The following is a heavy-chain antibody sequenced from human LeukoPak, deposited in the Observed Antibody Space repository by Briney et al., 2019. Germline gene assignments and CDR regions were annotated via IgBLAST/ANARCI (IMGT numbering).Heavy chain of an antibody. Sequence: ASVKVSCKASGYTFTSYGISWVRQAPGQGLEWMGWISAYNGNTNYAQKLQGRVTMTTDTSTSTAYMELRSLRSDDTAVYYCAREEAVYDSSGYYIGYYFDYWGQGTLVTVSS. CDR3: AREEAVYDSSGYYIGYYFDY. CDR2: ISAYNGNT. V-gene: IGHV1-18*01. J-gene: IGHJ4*02. D-gene: IGHD3-22*01. CDR1: GYTFTSYG.